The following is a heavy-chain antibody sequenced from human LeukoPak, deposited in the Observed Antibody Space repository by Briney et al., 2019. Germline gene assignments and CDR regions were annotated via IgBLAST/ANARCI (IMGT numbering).Heavy chain of an antibody. CDR2: VSWNSDRI. Sequence: PGGSLRLSCVASGFKFDDNALHWVRQVPGKGLEWVSGVSWNSDRIDYADSVKGRFSISRDNARNSLFLQMNSLRAEDTAFYYCVRDMGDSGYSDSFDCWGQGTLVTVSS. D-gene: IGHD5-12*01. CDR1: GFKFDDNA. CDR3: VRDMGDSGYSDSFDC. J-gene: IGHJ4*02. V-gene: IGHV3-9*01.